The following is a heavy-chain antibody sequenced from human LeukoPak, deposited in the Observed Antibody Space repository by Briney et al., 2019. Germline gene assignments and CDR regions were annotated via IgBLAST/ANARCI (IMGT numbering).Heavy chain of an antibody. J-gene: IGHJ4*02. CDR3: ARYYYDGSGYYSLFDY. CDR2: INPSGGST. Sequence: ASVRVSCKASGYTFTSYYMHWVRQAPGQGLEWMGIINPSGGSTSYAQTFQGRVTMTRDMSTNTVYMELSSLISEDTAVYYCARYYYDGSGYYSLFDYWGQGTLVTVSS. V-gene: IGHV1-46*01. D-gene: IGHD3-22*01. CDR1: GYTFTSYY.